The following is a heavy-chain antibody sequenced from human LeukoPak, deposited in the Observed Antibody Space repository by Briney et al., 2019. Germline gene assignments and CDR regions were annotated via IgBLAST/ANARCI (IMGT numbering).Heavy chain of an antibody. Sequence: PGGSLRLSCAASGFIFSHYALHWVRQAPGKGLEWVAVIWSDGTNRYYGDSVKGRFSISRDDSQKRVFLQMNNLRADDTAVYYCARDAQRGFDYSNSLQHWGQGALVTVSS. J-gene: IGHJ1*01. CDR1: GFIFSHYA. CDR2: IWSDGTNR. V-gene: IGHV3-33*01. D-gene: IGHD4-11*01. CDR3: ARDAQRGFDYSNSLQH.